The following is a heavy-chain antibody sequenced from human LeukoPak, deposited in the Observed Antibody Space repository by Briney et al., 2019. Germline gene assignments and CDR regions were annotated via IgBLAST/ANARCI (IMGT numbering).Heavy chain of an antibody. V-gene: IGHV3-74*01. CDR2: INSEGNST. J-gene: IGHJ4*02. D-gene: IGHD2-21*02. CDR1: GFTFSNYW. Sequence: GGSLRLSCAASGFTFSNYWMHWVRQAPGKGPVWVSRINSEGNSTSYADSVKGRFIISRDNAKNTLSLQMNSLRVEDTAVYFCARAYCGTDCYSRAMDYWGQGTLVTVSS. CDR3: ARAYCGTDCYSRAMDY.